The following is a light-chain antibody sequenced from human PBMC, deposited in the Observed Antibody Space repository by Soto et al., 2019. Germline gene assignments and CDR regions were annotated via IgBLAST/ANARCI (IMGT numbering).Light chain of an antibody. Sequence: QSALTQPASVSGSPGQSITISCTGTSSDIGGYNYVSWYQQHPGKAPKLIISEVSSRPSGVSSRFSGSKSGNTASLTISGLQAEDEADYYCSSFERSGTRVIGGGTQLTVL. V-gene: IGLV2-14*01. CDR2: EVS. CDR3: SSFERSGTRV. CDR1: SSDIGGYNY. J-gene: IGLJ2*01.